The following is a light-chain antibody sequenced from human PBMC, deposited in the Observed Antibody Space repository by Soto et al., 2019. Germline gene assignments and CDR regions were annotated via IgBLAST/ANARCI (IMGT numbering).Light chain of an antibody. CDR3: SSYTSSSTLYV. V-gene: IGLV2-14*01. J-gene: IGLJ1*01. Sequence: QSVLTQPASVSASPGQSITISCTGTSSDAGGYNYVSWYQQHPGKAPKVMIYEVSHRPSGVSNRFSGSKSGNTASLTISGLQAEDEADYYCSSYTSSSTLYVFGTGTKVTVL. CDR1: SSDAGGYNY. CDR2: EVS.